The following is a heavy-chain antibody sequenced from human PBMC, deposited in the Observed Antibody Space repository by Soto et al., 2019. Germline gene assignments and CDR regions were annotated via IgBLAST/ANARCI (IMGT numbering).Heavy chain of an antibody. CDR3: AKDRGRAFYSGYARFDD. CDR1: GFTFSSYA. V-gene: IGHV3-23*01. CDR2: ISGSGGST. J-gene: IGHJ4*01. D-gene: IGHD5-12*01. Sequence: LRLSCASSGFTFSSYAMNWVRQAPGKGLEWVSAISGSGGSTYYADSVKGRFTISRDNSKNTLYLQMNSLRAEDTAVYYCAKDRGRAFYSGYARFDDWGHGTLVTV.